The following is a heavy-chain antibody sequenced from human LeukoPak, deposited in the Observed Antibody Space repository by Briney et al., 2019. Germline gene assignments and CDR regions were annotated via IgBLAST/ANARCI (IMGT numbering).Heavy chain of an antibody. J-gene: IGHJ4*02. D-gene: IGHD6-19*01. CDR3: ARHIAVYSSGWCDY. CDR1: GGSISSSSDY. V-gene: IGHV4-39*01. CDR2: IYYSGST. Sequence: SETLSLTCTVSGGSISSSSDYWGWIRQPPGKGLEWIGSIYYSGSTYYNPSLKSRVTISVDTSKNQFSLKLSSVTAADTAVYYCARHIAVYSSGWCDYWGQGTLVTVSS.